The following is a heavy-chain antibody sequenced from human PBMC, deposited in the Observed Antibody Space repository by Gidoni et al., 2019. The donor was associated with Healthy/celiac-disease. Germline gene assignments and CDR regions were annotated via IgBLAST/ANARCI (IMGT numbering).Heavy chain of an antibody. CDR2: IWYDGSNK. D-gene: IGHD6-13*01. Sequence: QVQLVESGGGVVQPGRSLRLSCAASGFTFSSYGWHWVRQAPGKGLEGVAVIWYDGSNKYYADSVKCRFTISRDNSKNTLYLQMNSLRAEDTAVYYCARDRTRVAAAGMGDYYYYYYGMDVWGQGTTVTVSS. V-gene: IGHV3-33*01. CDR3: ARDRTRVAAAGMGDYYYYYYGMDV. J-gene: IGHJ6*02. CDR1: GFTFSSYG.